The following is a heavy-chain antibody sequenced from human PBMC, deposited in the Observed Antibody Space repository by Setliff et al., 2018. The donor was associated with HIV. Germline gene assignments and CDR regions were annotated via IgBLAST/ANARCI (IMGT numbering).Heavy chain of an antibody. CDR3: ARQPTDTSDYNNWFDS. CDR2: IYPGDSDT. D-gene: IGHD3-10*01. CDR1: GYTFTNYW. Sequence: GESLKISCRGSGYTFTNYWIGWVRQMPGRGLEWMGIIYPGDSDTRYSPSFEGQVTMSADKSINTAYLQWNSLKASDTAMYYCARQPTDTSDYNNWFDSWGQGTLVTVSS. V-gene: IGHV5-51*01. J-gene: IGHJ5*01.